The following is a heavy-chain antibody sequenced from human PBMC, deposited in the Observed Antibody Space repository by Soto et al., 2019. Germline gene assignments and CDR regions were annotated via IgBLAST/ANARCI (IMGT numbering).Heavy chain of an antibody. Sequence: QVHLVQSGVEVKKPGASVKVSCKASGYNFINYGITWVRQAPGQGLEWMGWIRVHNGNTNYAQNLQGRVTMTTDTSTSTAYMELRSLRSDDTAVYYCVRVGLEYQLHEAFDYWGQGTLVTVSS. J-gene: IGHJ4*02. D-gene: IGHD2-2*01. CDR1: GYNFINYG. CDR2: IRVHNGNT. V-gene: IGHV1-18*01. CDR3: VRVGLEYQLHEAFDY.